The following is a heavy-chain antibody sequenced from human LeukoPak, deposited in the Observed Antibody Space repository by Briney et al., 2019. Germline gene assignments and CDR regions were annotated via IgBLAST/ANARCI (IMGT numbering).Heavy chain of an antibody. Sequence: PGGSLRLSCAASGFTFSSYSMNWVRQAPGKGLEWVSSISSSSSYIYYADSVKGRFTISRDNAKNSLYLQMNSLRAEDTAVYYCARDAAIMVYAHDYYYMDVWGKGTTVTVSS. CDR2: ISSSSSYI. CDR1: GFTFSSYS. J-gene: IGHJ6*03. V-gene: IGHV3-21*01. D-gene: IGHD2-8*01. CDR3: ARDAAIMVYAHDYYYMDV.